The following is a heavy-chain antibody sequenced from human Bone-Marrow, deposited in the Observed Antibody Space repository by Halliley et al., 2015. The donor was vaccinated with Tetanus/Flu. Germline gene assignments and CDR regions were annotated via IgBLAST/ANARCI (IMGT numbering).Heavy chain of an antibody. D-gene: IGHD3-10*01. CDR2: SYAGGHI. J-gene: IGHJ4*02. CDR3: VRDQDFESLDPRGYFFGY. V-gene: IGHV3-30-3*01. Sequence: SYAGGHIFYADSVNGRFTISRDNSKNTLSLQMNSLGPEDTSFYFCVRDQDFESLDPRGYFFGYWGRGTRVTVSS.